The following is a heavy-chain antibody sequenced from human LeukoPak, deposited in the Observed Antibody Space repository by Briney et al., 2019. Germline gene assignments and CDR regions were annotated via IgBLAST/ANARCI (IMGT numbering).Heavy chain of an antibody. CDR3: AKDRVTIFGVVIPPDAFDI. CDR1: GFTFSSYA. Sequence: GGSLRLSCAASGFTFSSYAMSWVRQAPGKGQEWVSAISGSGGSTYYADSVKGRFTISRDNSKNTLYLQMNSLRAEDTAVYYCAKDRVTIFGVVIPPDAFDIWGQGTMVTVSS. J-gene: IGHJ3*02. D-gene: IGHD3-3*01. CDR2: ISGSGGST. V-gene: IGHV3-23*01.